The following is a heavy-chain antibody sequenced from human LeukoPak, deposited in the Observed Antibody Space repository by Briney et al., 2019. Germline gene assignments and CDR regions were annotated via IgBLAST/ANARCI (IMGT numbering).Heavy chain of an antibody. V-gene: IGHV4-59*08. CDR2: IYYTGST. D-gene: IGHD6-19*01. J-gene: IGHJ4*02. CDR1: GGSISSSY. Sequence: SETLSLTCTVSGGSISSSYWSWIRQPPGKGLEWIGYIYYTGSTNYNPSLKSRVTISVDTSKNQFSLKLSSVTAADTAVYYCARLKGYSSGWYPSYYFDYWGQGTLVTVSS. CDR3: ARLKGYSSGWYPSYYFDY.